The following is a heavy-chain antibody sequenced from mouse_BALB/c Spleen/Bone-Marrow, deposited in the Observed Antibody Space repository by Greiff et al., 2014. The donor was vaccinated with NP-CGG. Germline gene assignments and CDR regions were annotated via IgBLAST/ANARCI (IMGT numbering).Heavy chain of an antibody. J-gene: IGHJ2*01. V-gene: IGHV1S130*01. D-gene: IGHD4-1*01. CDR1: GYTFTGSW. Sequence: VKLMESGSVLVRPGASVKLSCKASGYTFTGSWMHWAKQRPGQGLEWIGEIHPNSGNTNYNEKFKGKATLTVDTSSSTAYVDLSSLTSEDSAVYYCARELGRGYYFDYWGQGTTLTVSS. CDR2: IHPNSGNT. CDR3: ARELGRGYYFDY.